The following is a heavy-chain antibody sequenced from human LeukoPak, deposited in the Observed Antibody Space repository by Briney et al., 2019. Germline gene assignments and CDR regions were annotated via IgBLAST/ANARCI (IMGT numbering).Heavy chain of an antibody. D-gene: IGHD3-10*01. V-gene: IGHV2-70*11. J-gene: IGHJ4*02. CDR2: IDWDDDK. CDR1: GFSLSTSGMC. Sequence: SGPALVKPTQTLTLTCTFSGFSLSTSGMCVSWIRQPPGKALEWLARIDWDDDKYYSTSLKTRLTISKDTSKNQVVLTMTNMDPVDTATYYCARTKDYYGSGSYYNWGQGTLVTVSS. CDR3: ARTKDYYGSGSYYN.